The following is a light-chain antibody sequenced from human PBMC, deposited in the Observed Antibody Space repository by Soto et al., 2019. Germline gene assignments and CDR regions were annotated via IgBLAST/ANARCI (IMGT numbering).Light chain of an antibody. CDR1: QSFSSD. CDR2: STS. CDR3: QQYNTWPLT. V-gene: IGKV3-15*01. J-gene: IGKJ4*01. Sequence: EIVMTQSPATLSVSPGERATLSCRASQSFSSDLAWYQHKPGQAPRLLIYSTSTRATGVPDRFSGSGSGTEFTLAISSLQSEDFAVYYCQQYNTWPLTFGGGTKVETK.